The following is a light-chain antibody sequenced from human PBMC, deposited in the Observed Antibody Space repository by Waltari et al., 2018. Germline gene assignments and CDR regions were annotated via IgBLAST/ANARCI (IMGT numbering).Light chain of an antibody. CDR3: QAWDRGTGV. Sequence: SYELTQPPSVSVSPGQTASITCSGDKLGDKYACWYQQKPGQSPVLVIYQATKRPSGIPERFSGSNSGNTATLTISGTQAMDEADYYCQAWDRGTGVFGTGTKVTVL. V-gene: IGLV3-1*01. CDR2: QAT. J-gene: IGLJ1*01. CDR1: KLGDKY.